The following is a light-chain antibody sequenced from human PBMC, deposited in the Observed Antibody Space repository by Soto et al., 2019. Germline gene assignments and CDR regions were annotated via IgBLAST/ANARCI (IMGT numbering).Light chain of an antibody. CDR3: QQYNNLPRT. V-gene: IGKV3-15*01. CDR2: GAS. Sequence: EIVMTQSPATLSVSPGERATLSCRASQSVAGNLAWYQQKPGQAPRLLIYGASTRATGIPARFSGSGSGTEFTLTISSLQSEDFAVYYCQQYNNLPRTVGQGTKVEIK. CDR1: QSVAGN. J-gene: IGKJ1*01.